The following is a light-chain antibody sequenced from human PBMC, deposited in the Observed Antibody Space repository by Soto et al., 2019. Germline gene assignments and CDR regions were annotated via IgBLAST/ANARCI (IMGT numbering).Light chain of an antibody. CDR1: SSDVGSYNL. CDR3: CSYAGSSTVV. V-gene: IGLV2-23*01. Sequence: QSVLTQPASVSGSLGQSITICCTGTSSDVGSYNLVSWYQQHPGKAPKLMIYVGSKRPSGVSNRFSGYKSGNSASLTISGLQAEDEADYYCCSYAGSSTVVFGGGTKLTVL. J-gene: IGLJ2*01. CDR2: VGS.